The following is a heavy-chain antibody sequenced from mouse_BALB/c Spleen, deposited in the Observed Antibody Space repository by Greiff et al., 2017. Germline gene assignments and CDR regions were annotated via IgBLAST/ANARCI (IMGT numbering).Heavy chain of an antibody. D-gene: IGHD4-1*01. J-gene: IGHJ1*01. Sequence: DVHLVESGGGLVKPGGSLKLSCAASGFTFSDYYMYWVRQTPEKRLEWVATISDGGSYTYYPDSVKGRFTISRDNAKNNLYLQMSSLKSEDTAMYYCARDLTGTGWYFDVWGAGTTVTVSS. CDR3: ARDLTGTGWYFDV. CDR1: GFTFSDYY. V-gene: IGHV5-4*02. CDR2: ISDGGSYT.